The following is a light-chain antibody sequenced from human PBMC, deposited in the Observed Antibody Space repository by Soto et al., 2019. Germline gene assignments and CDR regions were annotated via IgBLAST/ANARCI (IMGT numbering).Light chain of an antibody. CDR3: CSYAGSYTYV. CDR2: DVS. V-gene: IGLV2-11*01. CDR1: SSDVGGYNY. Sequence: QSALTQPRSVSGSPGQSVTISCTGTSSDVGGYNYVSWYQQHPGKAPKLMIYDVSKRPSGVPDRFSGSKSGNTASLTISGXXAEDEAXXYCCSYAGSYTYVFGTGTKLTVL. J-gene: IGLJ1*01.